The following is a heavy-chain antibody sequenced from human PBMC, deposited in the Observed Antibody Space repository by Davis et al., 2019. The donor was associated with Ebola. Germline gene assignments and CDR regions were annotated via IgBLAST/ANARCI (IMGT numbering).Heavy chain of an antibody. CDR1: GGSFSGYY. D-gene: IGHD1-7*01. CDR3: ARGIGLELRKAYFDY. J-gene: IGHJ4*02. CDR2: INHSGST. Sequence: PSETLSLTCAVYGGSFSGYYWSWIRQPPGKGLEWIGEINHSGSTNYNPSLKSRVTISVDTSKNQFSLKLSSVTAADTAVYYCARGIGLELRKAYFDYWGQGTLVTVSS. V-gene: IGHV4-34*01.